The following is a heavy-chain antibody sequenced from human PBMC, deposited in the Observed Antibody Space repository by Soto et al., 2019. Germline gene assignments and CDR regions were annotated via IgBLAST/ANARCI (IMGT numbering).Heavy chain of an antibody. CDR2: IIPIFGTA. V-gene: IGHV1-69*01. CDR1: GGTFSSYA. CDR3: AREGGYSGSYTGVGAFDI. D-gene: IGHD1-26*01. J-gene: IGHJ3*02. Sequence: QVQLVQSGAEVKKPGSSVKVSCKASGGTFSSYAISWVRQAPGQGLEWMGGIIPIFGTANYAQKFQGRVTITADESTSTAYMELSSLRSEDKAVYYCAREGGYSGSYTGVGAFDIWGQGTMVTVSS.